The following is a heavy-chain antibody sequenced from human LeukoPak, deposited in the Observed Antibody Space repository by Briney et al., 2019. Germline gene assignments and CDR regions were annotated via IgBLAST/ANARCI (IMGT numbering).Heavy chain of an antibody. V-gene: IGHV1-46*01. CDR1: GYPFSNYY. CDR3: ARGPRDFWSGYPIRY. Sequence: ASVKVSCKASGYPFSNYYIHWVRQAPGQGLEWMGIINPSAGSTSYAQKFQGRVTMTRDTSTSTVYMELNSLRSEDTAVYYCARGPRDFWSGYPIRYWGQGTLVTVSS. D-gene: IGHD3-3*01. J-gene: IGHJ4*02. CDR2: INPSAGST.